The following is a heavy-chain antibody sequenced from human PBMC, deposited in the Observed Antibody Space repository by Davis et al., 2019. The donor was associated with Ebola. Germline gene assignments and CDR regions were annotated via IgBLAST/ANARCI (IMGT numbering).Heavy chain of an antibody. CDR2: INPNSGGT. J-gene: IGHJ6*02. CDR1: GYTFTGYY. V-gene: IGHV1-2*02. Sequence: ASVNVSCKASGYTFTGYYMHWVRQAPGQGLEWMGWINPNSGGTNYAQKFQGRVTMTRDTSISTAYMELSRLRSDDTAVYYCARDGMVATIRKDYYYYYGMDVWGQGTTVTVSS. CDR3: ARDGMVATIRKDYYYYYGMDV. D-gene: IGHD5-12*01.